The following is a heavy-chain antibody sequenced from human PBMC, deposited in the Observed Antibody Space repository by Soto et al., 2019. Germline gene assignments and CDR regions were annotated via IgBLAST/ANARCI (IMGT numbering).Heavy chain of an antibody. CDR2: IWSDGNNK. CDR3: ARLQLDTIMALDY. V-gene: IGHV3-33*01. J-gene: IGHJ4*02. CDR1: GFTFNTYG. Sequence: QVQLVESGGGVVQPGRSLRLSCATSGFTFNTYGFHWVRQAPGKGLEWVSVIWSDGNNKYYADSVKGRFTISRDSSKNTLYLQMNSLRVEDTAGYYCARLQLDTIMALDYWGQGTLVTVSS. D-gene: IGHD1-1*01.